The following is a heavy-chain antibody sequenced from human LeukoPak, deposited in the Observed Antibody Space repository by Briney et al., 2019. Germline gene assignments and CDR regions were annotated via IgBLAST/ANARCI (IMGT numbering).Heavy chain of an antibody. CDR1: EFTFSSYA. J-gene: IGHJ4*02. CDR3: ARRLVTAGITDFFDS. D-gene: IGHD2-2*01. V-gene: IGHV3-30-3*01. CDR2: ISFDGNNE. Sequence: PGGSLRLSCAASEFTFSSYAMHWVRQAPGKGLEWVAAISFDGNNEYYADSVKGRFTISRDNSKSTLYLQMNGLTAEDTALYYCARRLVTAGITDFFDSWGQGTLVSVSS.